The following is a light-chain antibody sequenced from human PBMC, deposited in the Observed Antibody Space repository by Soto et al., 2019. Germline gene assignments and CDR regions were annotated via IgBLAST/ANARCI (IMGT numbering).Light chain of an antibody. Sequence: QSALTQPPSVSGSPGQSVTISCTGTSSDVGSYNRVSWYQQPPGTAPKLMIYEVTNRPSGVPDRFSGSKSANTASLTISGLQAEDEADYYCSSYTSTRTVVFGGGTKLTVL. CDR2: EVT. V-gene: IGLV2-18*02. CDR3: SSYTSTRTVV. CDR1: SSDVGSYNR. J-gene: IGLJ2*01.